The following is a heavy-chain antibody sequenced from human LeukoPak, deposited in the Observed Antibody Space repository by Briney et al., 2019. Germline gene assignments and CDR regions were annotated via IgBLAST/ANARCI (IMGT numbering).Heavy chain of an antibody. J-gene: IGHJ4*02. Sequence: GGSLRLSCAASGFTFSSYGMHWVRQAPGKGLEWVSVIYSGGSTYYADSVKGRFTISRDSSKNKLYVQMNSLTAEDTAVYYCARAEDYGDYPAFDYWGQGTLVTVSS. CDR3: ARAEDYGDYPAFDY. CDR1: GFTFSSYG. CDR2: IYSGGST. V-gene: IGHV3-53*01. D-gene: IGHD4-17*01.